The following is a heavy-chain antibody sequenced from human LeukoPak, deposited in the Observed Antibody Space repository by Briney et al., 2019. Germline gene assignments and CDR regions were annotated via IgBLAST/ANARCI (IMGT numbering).Heavy chain of an antibody. CDR3: ARHVVPFWRGYSDYYYMDV. Sequence: SETLSLTCTVSGGSISSYYWSWIRQPPGKGLEWIGYIYTSGSTNYYPSLKSRVTISVDTSKNQFSLKLSSVTAADTAVYYCARHVVPFWRGYSDYYYMDVWGKGTTVTVSS. D-gene: IGHD3-3*01. J-gene: IGHJ6*03. V-gene: IGHV4-4*09. CDR1: GGSISSYY. CDR2: IYTSGST.